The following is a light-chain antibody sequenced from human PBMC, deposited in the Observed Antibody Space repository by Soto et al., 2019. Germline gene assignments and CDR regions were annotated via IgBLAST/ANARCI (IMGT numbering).Light chain of an antibody. Sequence: SYELTQPPSVSVAPGKTARITCGGNNLGSKSVHWYQQKPGQAPVLVIYYDSDRPSGIPERFSGSNSGNTATLTIGRVEAGDEADYYCQVWDSSSDHPVFGGGTKLTVL. CDR1: NLGSKS. V-gene: IGLV3-21*04. CDR2: YDS. J-gene: IGLJ2*01. CDR3: QVWDSSSDHPV.